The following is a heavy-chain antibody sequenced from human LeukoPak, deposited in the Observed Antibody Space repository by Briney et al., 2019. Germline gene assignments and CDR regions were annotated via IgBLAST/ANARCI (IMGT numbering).Heavy chain of an antibody. CDR2: INPNSGGT. CDR1: GGTFSSYA. CDR3: ARSYDFWSGYYYFDY. Sequence: GSSVKVSCKASGGTFSSYAISWVRQAPGQGLEWMGWINPNSGGTNYAQKFQGRVTMTRDTSISTAYMELSRLRSDDTAVYYCARSYDFWSGYYYFDYWGQGTLVTVSS. D-gene: IGHD3-3*01. J-gene: IGHJ4*02. V-gene: IGHV1-2*02.